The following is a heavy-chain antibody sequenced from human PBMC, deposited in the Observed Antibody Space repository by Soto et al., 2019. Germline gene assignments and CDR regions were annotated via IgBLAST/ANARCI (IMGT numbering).Heavy chain of an antibody. V-gene: IGHV1-8*02. CDR1: GYNFNTFD. CDR3: AGRNFPS. CDR2: MNPNSGNT. J-gene: IGHJ5*02. Sequence: ASVKVPCKASGYNFNTFDIYWVRQATGHGLEWMGWMNPNSGNTGYAQELRGRVTMTRNTSNNTAYMELTSLTSDDTGVYYCAGRNFPSWGQGTLVTVSS.